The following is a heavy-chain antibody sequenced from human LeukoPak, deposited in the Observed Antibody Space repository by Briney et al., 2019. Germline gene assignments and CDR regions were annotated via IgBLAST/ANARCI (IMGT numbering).Heavy chain of an antibody. Sequence: PGGSLRLSCAASGFTFSSYWMSWVRQAPGKGLEWVANIKQDGSEKYYVDSVKGRFTISRDNAKNSLYLQMNSLRAEDTAVYYCARDPRYSGYVPYYYYYYMDVWGKGTTVTVSS. V-gene: IGHV3-7*01. CDR2: IKQDGSEK. CDR3: ARDPRYSGYVPYYYYYYMDV. D-gene: IGHD5-12*01. CDR1: GFTFSSYW. J-gene: IGHJ6*03.